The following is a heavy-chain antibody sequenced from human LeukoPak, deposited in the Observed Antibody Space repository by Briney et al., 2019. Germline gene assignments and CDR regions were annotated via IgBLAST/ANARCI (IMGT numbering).Heavy chain of an antibody. CDR1: GGSISSGGYY. CDR3: ARAYMVRATSDAFDI. J-gene: IGHJ3*02. V-gene: IGHV4-31*03. CDR2: IYYSGST. D-gene: IGHD3-10*01. Sequence: SQTLSLTCTVPGGSISSGGYYWSWIRQHPGKGLEWIGYIYYSGSTYYNPSLKSRVTISVDTSKNQFSLKLSSMTAADTAVYYCARAYMVRATSDAFDIWGQGTMVTVSS.